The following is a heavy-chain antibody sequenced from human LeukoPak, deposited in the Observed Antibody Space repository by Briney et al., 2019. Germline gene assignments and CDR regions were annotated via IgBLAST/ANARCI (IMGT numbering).Heavy chain of an antibody. CDR1: GGSISSHY. J-gene: IGHJ4*02. Sequence: SVTLSLTCTVSGGSISSHYWSWIRQPPGKGLEWIGYIYYSGSTNYNPSLKSRVTISVDTSKNQFSLKLSSVTAADTAVYYCARDAIAVAGTWDYWGQGTLVTVSS. CDR3: ARDAIAVAGTWDY. CDR2: IYYSGST. V-gene: IGHV4-59*11. D-gene: IGHD6-19*01.